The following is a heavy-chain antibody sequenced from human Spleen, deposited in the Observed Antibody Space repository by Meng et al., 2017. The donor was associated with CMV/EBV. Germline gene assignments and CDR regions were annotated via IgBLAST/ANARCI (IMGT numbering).Heavy chain of an antibody. CDR3: ARYSYGRDNFDY. J-gene: IGHJ4*02. Sequence: GGSLRLSCAASGFTVSSNYMSWVRQAPGKGLEWVSVIYSGGSTYYADSVKGRFTISRDNSKNTLYLQMNSLRAEDTAVYYCARYSYGRDNFDYWGQGTLVTVSS. CDR2: IYSGGST. D-gene: IGHD5-18*01. V-gene: IGHV3-53*01. CDR1: GFTVSSNY.